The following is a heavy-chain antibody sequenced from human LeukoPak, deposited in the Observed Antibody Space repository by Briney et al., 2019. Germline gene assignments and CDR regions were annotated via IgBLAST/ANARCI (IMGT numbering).Heavy chain of an antibody. J-gene: IGHJ6*03. CDR2: INHSGST. V-gene: IGHV4-34*01. CDR1: GGSFSGYY. CDR3: ARLSGSYSLYYYYMDV. Sequence: SETLSLTCAVYGGSFSGYYWSWIRQPPGEGLEWIGEINHSGSTNYNPSLKSRVTISVDTSKNQFSLRLSSVTAADTAVYYCARLSGSYSLYYYYMDVWGRGTTVTVSS. D-gene: IGHD1-26*01.